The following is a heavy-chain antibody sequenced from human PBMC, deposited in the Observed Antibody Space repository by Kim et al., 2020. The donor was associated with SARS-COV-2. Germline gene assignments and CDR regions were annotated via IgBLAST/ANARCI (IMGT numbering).Heavy chain of an antibody. CDR2: SNSDESRI. J-gene: IGHJ4*02. CDR1: GFSLSTYW. V-gene: IGHV3-74*01. Sequence: GGSLRLSCAASGFSLSTYWMHWVRQAPGKGLVWVSRSNSDESRIDYADSVKGRFTISRDNAKNTLYLQMNSLRAEDTALYYCARDFGGEVDYWGQGTLVTVSS. D-gene: IGHD2-15*01. CDR3: ARDFGGEVDY.